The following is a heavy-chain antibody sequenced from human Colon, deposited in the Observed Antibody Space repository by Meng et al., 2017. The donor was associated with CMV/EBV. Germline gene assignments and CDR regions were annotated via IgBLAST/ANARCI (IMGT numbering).Heavy chain of an antibody. J-gene: IGHJ6*02. D-gene: IGHD1-26*01. V-gene: IGHV3-23*03. CDR2: IYSGGSST. Sequence: GGSLRLSCAASGFTFSSYAMSWVRQAPGKGLEWVSVIYSGGSSTYYADSVKGRFTISRDNSKNTLYLQMNSLRAEDTAVYYCAKAFRSGYYYYYGLDAWGQGTTVTVSS. CDR3: AKAFRSGYYYYYGLDA. CDR1: GFTFSSYA.